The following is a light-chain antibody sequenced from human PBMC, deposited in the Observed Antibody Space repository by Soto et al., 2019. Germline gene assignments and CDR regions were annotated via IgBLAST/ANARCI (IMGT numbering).Light chain of an antibody. CDR1: QDVRNY. Sequence: AIQMTQSPSSLSASVGDRLTITCRASQDVRNYVGWYQQKPGKAPKFLIYGAFSLETGIPSRFSGSGYSTEFTLTINSLLPEDFATYFCLQDYSWPWTFGQGTKVEV. J-gene: IGKJ1*01. CDR2: GAF. CDR3: LQDYSWPWT. V-gene: IGKV1-6*01.